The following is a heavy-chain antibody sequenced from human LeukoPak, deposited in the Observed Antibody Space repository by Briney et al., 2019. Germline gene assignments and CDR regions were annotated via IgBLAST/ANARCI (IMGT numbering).Heavy chain of an antibody. CDR3: ARDLASYYDSSGYFDAFDI. V-gene: IGHV4-61*01. D-gene: IGHD3-22*01. CDR2: VYYNGNF. J-gene: IGHJ3*02. CDR1: GGSVSSGLHY. Sequence: PSETLSLTCTVSGGSVSSGLHYWNWFRQPPGKGLEWMAYVYYNGNFNYNPSLESRVTMSLDTSKNQFSLRLSSVTAADTAVYYCARDLASYYDSSGYFDAFDIWGQGTMVTVSS.